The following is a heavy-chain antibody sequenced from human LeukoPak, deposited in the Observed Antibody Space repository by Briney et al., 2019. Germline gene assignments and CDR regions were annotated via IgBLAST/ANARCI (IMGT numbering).Heavy chain of an antibody. CDR1: GFTFSSYD. J-gene: IGHJ6*03. CDR2: IGTAGDT. Sequence: PGGSLRLXCAACGFTFSSYDMHWVRQATGKGLEWVSAIGTAGDTYYPGSVEGQFTISRENGKNSLYRQMNCLRAGDTAVYYCARDLYWTDYVWGSYRWSMDVWGKGTTVTVSS. CDR3: ARDLYWTDYVWGSYRWSMDV. V-gene: IGHV3-13*03. D-gene: IGHD3-16*02.